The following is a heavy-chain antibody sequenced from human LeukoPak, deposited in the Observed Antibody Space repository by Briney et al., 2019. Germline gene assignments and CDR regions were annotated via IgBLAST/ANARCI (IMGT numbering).Heavy chain of an antibody. D-gene: IGHD1-26*01. CDR1: GGSISSYY. CDR2: IYTSGST. V-gene: IGHV4-4*07. CDR3: ARDSSGSYYGLDYYYMDV. J-gene: IGHJ6*03. Sequence: SETLSLTCTVSGGSISSYYWSWIRQPAGKGLEWIGRIYTSGSTNYNPSLKSRVTMSVDTSKNQFSLQLSSVTAADTAVYYCARDSSGSYYGLDYYYMDVWGKGTTVTVSS.